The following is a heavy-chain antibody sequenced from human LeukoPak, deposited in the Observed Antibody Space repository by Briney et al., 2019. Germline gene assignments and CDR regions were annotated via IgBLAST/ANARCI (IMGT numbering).Heavy chain of an antibody. V-gene: IGHV4-59*12. CDR1: GGSISSYY. J-gene: IGHJ4*02. CDR2: IYYSGST. CDR3: ARDNVEMATIAYFDY. D-gene: IGHD5-24*01. Sequence: SETLSLTCTVSGGSISSYYWSWIRQPPGKGLEWIGYIYYSGSTYYNPSLKSRVTISVDTSKNQFSLKLSSVTAADTAVYYCARDNVEMATIAYFDYWGQGTLVTVSS.